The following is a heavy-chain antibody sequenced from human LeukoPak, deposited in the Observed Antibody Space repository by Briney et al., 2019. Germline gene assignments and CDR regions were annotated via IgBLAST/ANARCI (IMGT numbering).Heavy chain of an antibody. V-gene: IGHV4-39*01. D-gene: IGHD4-17*01. CDR3: ARPYQDYGDYWYFDL. CDR1: GGSISISSF. Sequence: SETLSLTCTVSGGSISISSFWGWIRQPPGRGLEWIATIYYSGSTYYNPSLKSRVTISLDTSKNQFSLKLSSATAADTAVYYCARPYQDYGDYWYFDLWGRGTLVTVSS. J-gene: IGHJ2*01. CDR2: IYYSGST.